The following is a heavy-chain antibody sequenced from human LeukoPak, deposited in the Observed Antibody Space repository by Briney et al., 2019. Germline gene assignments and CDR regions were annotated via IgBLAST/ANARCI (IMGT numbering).Heavy chain of an antibody. CDR3: ARGGGGSGTDPYYYNGMDV. CDR2: ISGSGGST. J-gene: IGHJ6*02. D-gene: IGHD3-10*01. Sequence: PGGSLRLSCAASGFTFSSYAMSWVRQAPGKGLERVSAISGSGGSTYYADSAKGRFTISRDNSKNTLYLQMNSLRAEDTAVYYCARGGGGSGTDPYYYNGMDVWGHGTTVTVSS. V-gene: IGHV3-23*01. CDR1: GFTFSSYA.